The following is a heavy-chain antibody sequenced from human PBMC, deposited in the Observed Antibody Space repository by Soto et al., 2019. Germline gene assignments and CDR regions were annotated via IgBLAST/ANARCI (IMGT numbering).Heavy chain of an antibody. V-gene: IGHV4-59*01. CDR2: IYYSGST. Sequence: PSETLSLTCTVSSGSISSYYWSWIRQPPGKGLEWIGYIYYSGSTNYNPSLKSRVTISVDTSKNQFSLKLSSVTAAATAVYYCARDLYYGMDVWGQGTTVTVSS. CDR1: SGSISSYY. J-gene: IGHJ6*02. CDR3: ARDLYYGMDV.